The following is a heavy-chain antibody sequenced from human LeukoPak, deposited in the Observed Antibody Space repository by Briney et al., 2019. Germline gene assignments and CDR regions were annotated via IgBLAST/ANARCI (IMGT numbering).Heavy chain of an antibody. V-gene: IGHV1-3*01. CDR2: INAGNGNT. J-gene: IGHJ4*02. Sequence: ASVKVSCTASGYTFTSYAMHWVRQAPGQRLEWMGWINAGNGNTKYSQRSQGRVTITRDTSASTAYMELSSLRSEDTAVYYCARTSREAVAGPVSYWGQGTLVTVSS. CDR1: GYTFTSYA. D-gene: IGHD6-19*01. CDR3: ARTSREAVAGPVSY.